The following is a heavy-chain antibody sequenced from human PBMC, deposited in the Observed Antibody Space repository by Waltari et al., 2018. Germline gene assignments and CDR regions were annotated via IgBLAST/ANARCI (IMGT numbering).Heavy chain of an antibody. D-gene: IGHD6-13*01. CDR3: AKDRTLGSSSWNNWFDP. V-gene: IGHV3-9*01. Sequence: EVQLVESGGGLVQPGRSLRLSCAASGFTFDDYAMHWVRQAPGKGLEWVSGISWNSGSIGYADSVKGRFTISRDNAKNSLYLQMNSLRAEDTALYYCAKDRTLGSSSWNNWFDPWGQGSLVTVSS. CDR1: GFTFDDYA. J-gene: IGHJ5*02. CDR2: ISWNSGSI.